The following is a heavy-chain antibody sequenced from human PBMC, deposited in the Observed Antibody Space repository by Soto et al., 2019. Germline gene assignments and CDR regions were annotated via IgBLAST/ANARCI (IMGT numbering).Heavy chain of an antibody. CDR1: GGSIGSYY. CDR3: ARRDTAMVFFDF. V-gene: IGHV4-59*08. J-gene: IGHJ4*02. CDR2: IYYSGST. D-gene: IGHD5-18*01. Sequence: SETLSLTCTVSGGSIGSYYWSWIRQPPGKGLEWIGYIYYSGSTNYNPSLKSRVTISVDTSKNQFSLKLSSVTAADTAVYYCARRDTAMVFFDFWGQGTLVTVSS.